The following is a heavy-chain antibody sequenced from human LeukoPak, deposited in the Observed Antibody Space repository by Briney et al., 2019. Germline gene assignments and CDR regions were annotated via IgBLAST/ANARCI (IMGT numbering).Heavy chain of an antibody. D-gene: IGHD6-13*01. CDR3: ASSIAAAGDYYYYGMDV. CDR1: GYTFTGYY. J-gene: IGHJ6*02. Sequence: ASVKVSCKASGYTFTGYYMHWVRQAPGQGLEWMGIINPSGGSTSYAQKFQGRVTMTRDTSTSTVYMELSSLRSEDTAVYYCASSIAAAGDYYYYGMDVWGQGTTVTVSS. CDR2: INPSGGST. V-gene: IGHV1-46*01.